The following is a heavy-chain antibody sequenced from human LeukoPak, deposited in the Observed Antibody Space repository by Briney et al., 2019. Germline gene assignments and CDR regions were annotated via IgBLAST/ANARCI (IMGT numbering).Heavy chain of an antibody. CDR3: ARSPRFYCSSTSCRSYYYGMDV. D-gene: IGHD2-2*01. CDR2: IYSGGST. Sequence: GGSLRLSCAASGFTVSSNYMSWVRQAPGKGLEWVSVIYSGGSTYYADSVKGRFTISRDNSKNTLYLQMNSLRAEDTAVYYCARSPRFYCSSTSCRSYYYGMDVWGQGTTVTVSS. J-gene: IGHJ6*02. CDR1: GFTVSSNY. V-gene: IGHV3-53*01.